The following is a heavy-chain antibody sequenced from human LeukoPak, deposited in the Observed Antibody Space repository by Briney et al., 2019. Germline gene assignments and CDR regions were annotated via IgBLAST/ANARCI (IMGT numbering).Heavy chain of an antibody. V-gene: IGHV7-4-1*02. CDR3: ARGGSGDRGLDI. J-gene: IGHJ3*02. Sequence: ASVKVSCKASGYTLTNYGMNWVRQAPGQGLEWMGWINTNTGNPTHAQGFRGRFVFSLDTSDRTAYLQISSLQAEDTAVYYCARGGSGDRGLDIWGQGTMVTVSS. D-gene: IGHD2-15*01. CDR1: GYTLTNYG. CDR2: INTNTGNP.